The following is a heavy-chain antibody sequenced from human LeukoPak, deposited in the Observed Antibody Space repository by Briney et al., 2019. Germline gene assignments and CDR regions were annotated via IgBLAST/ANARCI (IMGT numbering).Heavy chain of an antibody. Sequence: SETLSLTCTVSGGSMTTHHWNWIRQTPGKGLGWIGYVFDSGRTKENPSLKSRVTLSADTSKNQLSLRLSSVTAADTAVYYCTTIKRGNIFGYFDFWGQGILVTVSS. J-gene: IGHJ4*02. CDR2: VFDSGRT. CDR3: TTIKRGNIFGYFDF. V-gene: IGHV4-59*11. CDR1: GGSMTTHH. D-gene: IGHD5-18*01.